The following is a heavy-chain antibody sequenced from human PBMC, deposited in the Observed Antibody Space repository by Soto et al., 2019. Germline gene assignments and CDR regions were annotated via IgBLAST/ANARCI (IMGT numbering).Heavy chain of an antibody. CDR3: ARDLGYTVTSFDY. Sequence: QVQLVESGGGVVQPGRSLRLSCAASGFTFSSDGMHWVRQAPGKGLEWVAVIWYDGSNKYYADSVKGRFTISRDNSKNTLYLQMNSLRAEDTAVYYCARDLGYTVTSFDYWGQGTLVTVSS. V-gene: IGHV3-33*01. D-gene: IGHD4-17*01. CDR1: GFTFSSDG. CDR2: IWYDGSNK. J-gene: IGHJ4*02.